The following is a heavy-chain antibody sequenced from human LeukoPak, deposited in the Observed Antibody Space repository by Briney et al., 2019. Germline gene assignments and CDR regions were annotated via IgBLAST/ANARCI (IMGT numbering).Heavy chain of an antibody. CDR1: GYTFTSYF. V-gene: IGHV1-46*01. D-gene: IGHD5-24*01. Sequence: ASVKVSCKASGYTFTSYFMHWVRQAPGQGLEWMGIINPSGGNTNYAQKFQGRVTITADESTSTAYMELSSLRSEDTAVYYCARDHRDGYNYFDYWGQGTLVTVSS. J-gene: IGHJ4*02. CDR3: ARDHRDGYNYFDY. CDR2: INPSGGNT.